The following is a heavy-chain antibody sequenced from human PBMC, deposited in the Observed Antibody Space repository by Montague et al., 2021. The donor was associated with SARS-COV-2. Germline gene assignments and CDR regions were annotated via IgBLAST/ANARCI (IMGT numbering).Heavy chain of an antibody. CDR1: GGSMSDHY. D-gene: IGHD3-10*01. Sequence: SETRSLTCTVSGGSMSDHYWAWIRQPPGKGLEWLAYIYYSGGINSNASLKSRVSMSVDTSKNQFSLKLTSVTAADTAVYYCARAVSVRRAVNRFDPWGQGTLVTVSS. CDR2: IYYSGGI. CDR3: ARAVSVRRAVNRFDP. V-gene: IGHV4-59*11. J-gene: IGHJ5*02.